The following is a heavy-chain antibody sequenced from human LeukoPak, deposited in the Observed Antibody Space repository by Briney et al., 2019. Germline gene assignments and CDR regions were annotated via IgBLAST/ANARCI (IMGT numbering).Heavy chain of an antibody. CDR2: IKQDGSEK. Sequence: PGGSLRLSCAASGFTFSSYWMSWVRQAPGKGLEWVANIKQDGSEKYYVDSVKGRFTISRDNAKNSLYLQMNSLRAEDTAVYYCVRQPIYHNYYDNSGLASYFDYWGQGTLVTVSS. J-gene: IGHJ4*02. D-gene: IGHD3-22*01. CDR1: GFTFSSYW. CDR3: VRQPIYHNYYDNSGLASYFDY. V-gene: IGHV3-7*01.